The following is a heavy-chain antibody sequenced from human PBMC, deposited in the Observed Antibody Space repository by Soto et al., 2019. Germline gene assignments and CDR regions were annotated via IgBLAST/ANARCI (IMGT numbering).Heavy chain of an antibody. J-gene: IGHJ6*02. D-gene: IGHD2-2*01. CDR3: ARDSDCHSTSCFFPPHV. V-gene: IGHV3-21*06. CDR1: GFIFSDEN. CDR2: ISGGGSYI. Sequence: PGGSLRLSCSASGFIFSDENMSWVRQVPGKGLEWVSGISGGGSYIFYADSVQGRFSISRDNPKNSLFLEMNSLGVEDTAVYYCARDSDCHSTSCFFPPHVWGQGTTVTVSS.